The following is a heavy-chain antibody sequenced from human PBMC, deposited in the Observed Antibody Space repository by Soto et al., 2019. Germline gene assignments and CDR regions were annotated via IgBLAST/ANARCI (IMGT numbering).Heavy chain of an antibody. CDR2: ISYDGSNK. CDR3: AKGSTAMTYFDY. J-gene: IGHJ4*02. V-gene: IGHV3-30*18. Sequence: QVQLVESGGGVVQPGRSLRLSCAASGFTFSSYGMHWVRQAPGKGLEWVAVISYDGSNKYYADSVKGRFTISRDNSKSTLYLEMNSLRGEDTAVYYCAKGSTAMTYFDYWGQGTLVTVSS. D-gene: IGHD5-18*01. CDR1: GFTFSSYG.